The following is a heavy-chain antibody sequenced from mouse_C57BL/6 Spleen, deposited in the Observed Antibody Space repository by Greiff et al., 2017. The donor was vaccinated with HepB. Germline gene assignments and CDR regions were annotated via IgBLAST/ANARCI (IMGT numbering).Heavy chain of an antibody. Sequence: EVKVEESGGGLVKPGGSLKLSCAASGFTFSSYTMSWVRQTPEKRLEWVATISGGGGNTYYPDSVKGRFTISRDNAKNTLYLQMSSLRSEDTALYYCARGYGSSYYAMDYWGQGTSVTVSS. CDR1: GFTFSSYT. V-gene: IGHV5-9*01. CDR2: ISGGGGNT. CDR3: ARGYGSSYYAMDY. D-gene: IGHD1-1*01. J-gene: IGHJ4*01.